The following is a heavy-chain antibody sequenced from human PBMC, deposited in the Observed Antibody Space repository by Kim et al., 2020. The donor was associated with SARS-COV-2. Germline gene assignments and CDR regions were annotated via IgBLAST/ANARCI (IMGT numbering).Heavy chain of an antibody. J-gene: IGHJ3*02. V-gene: IGHV4-39*07. CDR2: IYYSGTT. Sequence: ETLSLTCTVSGGSITSSSYYWGWIRQPPGKGLEWIANIYYSGTTYYNRSLKSRVTISVETSKNQFSLKLSSVTAADTAVYYCARSGMGAFAPADAFDIW. CDR1: GGSITSSSYY. D-gene: IGHD1-26*01. CDR3: ARSGMGAFAPADAFDI.